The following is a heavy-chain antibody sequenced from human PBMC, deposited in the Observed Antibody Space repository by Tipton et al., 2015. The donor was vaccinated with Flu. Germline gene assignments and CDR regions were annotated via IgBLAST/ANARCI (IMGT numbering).Heavy chain of an antibody. CDR2: IYSIGST. CDR1: GFTVSTNY. D-gene: IGHD2-15*01. Sequence: SLRLSCAASGFTVSTNYMSWVRQAPGKGLEWASVIYSIGSTYYADSVKGRFTISRDNSKNTLYLQMNSLRVGDTAVYYCARDTSYCSGGSCDYWGQGTLVTVSS. CDR3: ARDTSYCSGGSCDY. V-gene: IGHV3-53*01. J-gene: IGHJ4*02.